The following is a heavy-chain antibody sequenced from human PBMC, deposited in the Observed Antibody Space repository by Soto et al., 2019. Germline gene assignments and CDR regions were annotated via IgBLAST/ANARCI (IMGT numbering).Heavy chain of an antibody. CDR2: INHSGST. CDR3: ARRYCSSTSCLAGFDP. J-gene: IGHJ5*02. Sequence: QVQLQQWGAGLLKSSETLSLTCAVYGGSFSVDHWSWIRQPPGKWLEWIGEINHSGSTNYNPSLKSRVTISVDTSKKQISLKLNSVTAADTAVYYCARRYCSSTSCLAGFDPWGRGTLVTVSS. CDR1: GGSFSVDH. V-gene: IGHV4-34*01. D-gene: IGHD2-2*01.